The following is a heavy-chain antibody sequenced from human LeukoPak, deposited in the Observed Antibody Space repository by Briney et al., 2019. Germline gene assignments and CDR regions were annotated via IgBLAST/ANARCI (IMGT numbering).Heavy chain of an antibody. D-gene: IGHD6-13*01. Sequence: PSETLSLTCAVSGYSISSGYYWGWIRPPPGKGLEWIGSIYHSGSTYYNPSLKSRVTISVDTSKNQFSLKLSSVTAADTAVYYCARRQPIEAAGTDYWGQGTLVTVSS. V-gene: IGHV4-38-2*01. CDR3: ARRQPIEAAGTDY. CDR2: IYHSGST. J-gene: IGHJ4*02. CDR1: GYSISSGYY.